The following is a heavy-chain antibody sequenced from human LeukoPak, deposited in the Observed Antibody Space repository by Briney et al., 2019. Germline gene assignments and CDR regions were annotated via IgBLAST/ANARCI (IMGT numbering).Heavy chain of an antibody. CDR3: ASLGVYDFWSGFGWFDP. CDR1: GGSISSGDYY. D-gene: IGHD3/OR15-3a*01. V-gene: IGHV4-30-4*01. J-gene: IGHJ5*02. Sequence: SETLSLTCTVSGGSISSGDYYWSWIRQPPGKGLEWIGYIYYSGSTYYNPSLKSRVTMSVDTSKNQFSLKLSSVTAADTAVYYCASLGVYDFWSGFGWFDPWGQGTLVTVSS. CDR2: IYYSGST.